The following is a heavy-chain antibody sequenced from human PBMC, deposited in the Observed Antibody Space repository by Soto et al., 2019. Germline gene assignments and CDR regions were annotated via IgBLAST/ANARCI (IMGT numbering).Heavy chain of an antibody. CDR1: GGTFSRHA. CDR3: ARGWGYDSNDNYYAY. V-gene: IGHV1-69*01. CDR2: IIPIFGTA. Sequence: QVQLVQSGAEVRKPGSSVKVSCKASGGTFSRHAISWVRQAPGQGLEWMGGIIPIFGTANHAQKFQGRVTIIADESTSTVYMELSSLRSEDTAMYYCARGWGYDSNDNYYAYWGQGTLVIVSS. J-gene: IGHJ4*02. D-gene: IGHD3-22*01.